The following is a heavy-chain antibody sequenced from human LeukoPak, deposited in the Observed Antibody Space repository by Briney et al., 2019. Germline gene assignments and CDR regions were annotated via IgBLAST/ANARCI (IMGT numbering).Heavy chain of an antibody. CDR3: ARDRPYGDLAARFDY. CDR1: GGSISSGGYY. D-gene: IGHD4-17*01. Sequence: PSQTLSLTCTVSGGSISSGGYYWSWIRQHPGKGLEWIGYIYYSGSTYYNPSLKSRVTISVDTSKNQFSLKLSSVTAADTAVYYCARDRPYGDLAARFDYWGQRTPVTVSS. V-gene: IGHV4-31*03. CDR2: IYYSGST. J-gene: IGHJ4*02.